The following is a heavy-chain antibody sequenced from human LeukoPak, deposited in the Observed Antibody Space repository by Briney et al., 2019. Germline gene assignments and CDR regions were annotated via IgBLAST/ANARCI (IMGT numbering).Heavy chain of an antibody. V-gene: IGHV3-49*04. D-gene: IGHD6-6*01. CDR3: TRVADSSSTYYYYYYMDV. J-gene: IGHJ6*03. CDR2: IRSKAYGGTT. Sequence: GGSLRLSCTASGFTFGDYAMSWVRQAPGKRLEWVGFIRSKAYGGTTEYAASVKGRFTISRDDSKSIAYLQMNSLKTEDTAVYYCTRVADSSSTYYYYYYMDVWGKGTTVTVSS. CDR1: GFTFGDYA.